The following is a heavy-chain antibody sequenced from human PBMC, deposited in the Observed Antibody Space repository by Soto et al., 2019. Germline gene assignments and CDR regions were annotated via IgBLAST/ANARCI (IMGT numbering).Heavy chain of an antibody. D-gene: IGHD6-19*01. J-gene: IGHJ1*01. CDR2: ISCCGGST. CDR1: GINFNKFA. CDR3: AKADGEQWLIPHLDN. V-gene: IGHV3-23*01. Sequence: GGSLRLSCEASGINFNKFAMGWVRQAPGEGLEWVSGISCCGGSTFYADSVKGRFSLARDDSKNTLSLQLNSLRVEDTAHYYCAKADGEQWLIPHLDNWGKGTQGTISS.